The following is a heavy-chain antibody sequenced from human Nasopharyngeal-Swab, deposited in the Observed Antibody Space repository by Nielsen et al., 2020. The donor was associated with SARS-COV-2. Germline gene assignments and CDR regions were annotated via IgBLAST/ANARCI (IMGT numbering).Heavy chain of an antibody. D-gene: IGHD6-19*01. J-gene: IGHJ6*02. Sequence: GESLKISCAASGFTFSSYAMSWVRQAPGKGLEWVSAISGSGGSTYYADSVKGRFTISRDNSKNTLHLQMNSLRAEDTAVYYCAKDDRRSQWLVDYYYGMDVWGQGTTVTVSS. CDR2: ISGSGGST. V-gene: IGHV3-23*01. CDR3: AKDDRRSQWLVDYYYGMDV. CDR1: GFTFSSYA.